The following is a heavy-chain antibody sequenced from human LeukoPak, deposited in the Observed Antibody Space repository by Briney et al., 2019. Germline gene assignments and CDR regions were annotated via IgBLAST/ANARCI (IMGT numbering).Heavy chain of an antibody. CDR1: GGSVSSGSYY. V-gene: IGHV4-61*01. Sequence: PSETLSLTCTVSGGSVSSGSYYWSWIRQPPGKGLEWIGYIYYSGSTNYNPSLKSRVTISVDTSKNQFSLKLSSVAAADTAVYYCARSTGSQLLWFGEFDYWGQGTLVTVSS. CDR2: IYYSGST. CDR3: ARSTGSQLLWFGEFDY. D-gene: IGHD3-10*01. J-gene: IGHJ4*02.